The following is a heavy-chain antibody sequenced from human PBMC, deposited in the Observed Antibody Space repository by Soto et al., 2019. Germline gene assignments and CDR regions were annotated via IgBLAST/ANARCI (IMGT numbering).Heavy chain of an antibody. CDR2: ISHDGGT. CDR1: GGSFDDFY. CDR3: ARGKLVWYGDLTPYHRDMDV. Sequence: SETLALTCAXYGGSFDDFYWSWVRQSPGKGLEWVGEISHDGGTNYSPSLASRVSISVDTSKNQFSLHLRSVTAADTGLYYCARGKLVWYGDLTPYHRDMDVWGQGTTVTVSS. D-gene: IGHD3-10*01. V-gene: IGHV4-34*01. J-gene: IGHJ6*02.